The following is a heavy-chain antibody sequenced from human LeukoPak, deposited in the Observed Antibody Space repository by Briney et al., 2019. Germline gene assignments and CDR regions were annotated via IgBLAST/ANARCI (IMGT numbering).Heavy chain of an antibody. CDR2: IYYSGST. J-gene: IGHJ5*02. D-gene: IGHD3-10*01. CDR1: GGSISSYY. CDR3: ARGDDGSGSYQSDWFDP. Sequence: SETLSLTCTVSGGSISSYYWSWIRQPPGKGLEWIGYIYYSGSTNYNPSLKSRVTISVDTSKNQFSLKLSSVTAADTAVYYCARGDDGSGSYQSDWFDPWGQGTLVTVSS. V-gene: IGHV4-59*12.